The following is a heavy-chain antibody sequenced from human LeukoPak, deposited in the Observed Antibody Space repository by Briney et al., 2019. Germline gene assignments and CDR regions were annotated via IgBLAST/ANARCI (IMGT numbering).Heavy chain of an antibody. CDR3: ARQAAAGPYFDY. D-gene: IGHD6-13*01. V-gene: IGHV4-59*08. CDR2: IYYSGST. Sequence: KTSETLSLTCTVSGGSISSYYWSWIRQPPGKGLEWIGYIYYSGSTNYNPSLKSRVTILVDTSKNQFSLKLSSVTAADTAVYYCARQAAAGPYFDYWGQGTLVTVSS. J-gene: IGHJ4*02. CDR1: GGSISSYY.